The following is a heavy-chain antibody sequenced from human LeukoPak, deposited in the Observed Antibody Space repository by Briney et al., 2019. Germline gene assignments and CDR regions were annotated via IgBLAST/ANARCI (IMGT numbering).Heavy chain of an antibody. D-gene: IGHD2-2*01. V-gene: IGHV1-18*01. CDR2: ISAYNGNT. CDR3: AGGPYCSSTSCEAK. J-gene: IGHJ4*02. CDR1: GYTFTSYG. Sequence: GASVKVSCKASGYTFTSYGISWVRQAPGQGLEWMGWISAYNGNTNYAQKLQGRVTMTTDTSTSTAYMELRGLRSDDTAVYYCAGGPYCSSTSCEAKWGQGTLVTVSS.